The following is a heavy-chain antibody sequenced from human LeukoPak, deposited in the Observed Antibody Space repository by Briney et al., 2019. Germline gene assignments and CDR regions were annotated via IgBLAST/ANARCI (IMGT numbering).Heavy chain of an antibody. D-gene: IGHD3-16*01. J-gene: IGHJ4*02. Sequence: SVKVSRTASVYTFTSYAINWVRQARGHGLEWMGGIIPIFRTANYAHKFQGRVTITADKSTSTAYMELSSLRTEDTAVSYCARVRYAAQYYFDYWGQGTLVTVS. CDR1: VYTFTSYA. V-gene: IGHV1-69*06. CDR3: ARVRYAAQYYFDY. CDR2: IIPIFRTA.